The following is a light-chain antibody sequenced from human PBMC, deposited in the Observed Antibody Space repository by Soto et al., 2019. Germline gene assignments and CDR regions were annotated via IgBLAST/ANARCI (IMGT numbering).Light chain of an antibody. Sequence: EIVLTQSPATLSLSPGERATLSCRASQSVSSYLAWYQQKPGQAPRLLIYDASGRATGIPARFSRSGSGTDFTRSISRLEPEDFAVYYCQQRSNWLTFGGGTKVEIK. CDR2: DAS. CDR1: QSVSSY. V-gene: IGKV3-11*01. J-gene: IGKJ4*01. CDR3: QQRSNWLT.